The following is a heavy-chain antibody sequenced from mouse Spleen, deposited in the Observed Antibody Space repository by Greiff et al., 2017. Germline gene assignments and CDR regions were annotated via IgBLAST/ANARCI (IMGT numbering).Heavy chain of an antibody. J-gene: IGHJ1*01. CDR2: ISYSGST. D-gene: IGHD1-1*01. CDR3: ARWNGSSPYWYFDV. Sequence: EVQLVESGPSLVKPSQTLSLTCSVTGDSITSGYWNWIRKFPGNKLEYMGYISYSGSTYYNPSLKSRISITRDTSKNQYYLQLNSVTTEDTATYYCARWNGSSPYWYFDVWGAGTMVTVSS. V-gene: IGHV3-8*02. CDR1: GDSITSGY.